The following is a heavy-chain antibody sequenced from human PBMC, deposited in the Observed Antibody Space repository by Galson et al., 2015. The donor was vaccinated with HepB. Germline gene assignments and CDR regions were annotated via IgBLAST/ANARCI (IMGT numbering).Heavy chain of an antibody. J-gene: IGHJ4*02. Sequence: SLRLSCAASGFTFSSYGMHWVRQAPGKGLEWVAVIWYDGSNKYYADSVKGRFTISRDNSKNTLYLQMNSLRAEDTAVYYCATGMRYSSSSTFDYWGQGTLVTVSS. D-gene: IGHD6-6*01. CDR1: GFTFSSYG. CDR2: IWYDGSNK. V-gene: IGHV3-33*01. CDR3: ATGMRYSSSSTFDY.